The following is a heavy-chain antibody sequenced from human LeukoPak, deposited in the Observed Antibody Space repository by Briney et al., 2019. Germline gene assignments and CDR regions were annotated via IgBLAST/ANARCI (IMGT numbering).Heavy chain of an antibody. V-gene: IGHV1-69*05. J-gene: IGHJ6*03. Sequence: SVKVSCKASGGTFSSYAISWVRQAPGQGLEWMGGIIPIFGTANYAQKFQGRVTITTDESTSTAYMELSSLRSEDTAVYYCARAKPVVPAAVRYYYYYMDVWGKGTTVTVSS. CDR2: IIPIFGTA. CDR3: ARAKPVVPAAVRYYYYYMDV. CDR1: GGTFSSYA. D-gene: IGHD2-2*01.